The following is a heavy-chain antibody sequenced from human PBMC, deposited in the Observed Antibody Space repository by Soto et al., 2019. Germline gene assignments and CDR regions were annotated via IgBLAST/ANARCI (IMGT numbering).Heavy chain of an antibody. J-gene: IGHJ2*01. CDR1: GFTFSDYS. D-gene: IGHD5-12*01. Sequence: EVQLVESGGGLVQPGGSLRLSCVASGFTFSDYSMNWVRQAPRKGLEWVSYISSSSTIYYADSVKGSFTISRDKAKNSLSLQMNTLRAEDTAVYYCARACGYDYWYFDHWGRGTLVTVSS. CDR3: ARACGYDYWYFDH. V-gene: IGHV3-48*01. CDR2: ISSSSTI.